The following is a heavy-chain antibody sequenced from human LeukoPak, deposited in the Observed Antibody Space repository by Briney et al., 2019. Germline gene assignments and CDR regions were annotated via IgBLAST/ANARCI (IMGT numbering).Heavy chain of an antibody. Sequence: NPSETLSLTCSVSGGSVSSGSYYWNWIRQPPGKGLEWIGYIYYSGSTNYNPSLQSRVTISVDTSRNQFSLKLSSVTAADTAVYYCARHFSHDEWSFHYYGMDVWGQGTTVTVSS. V-gene: IGHV4-61*01. CDR1: GGSVSSGSYY. CDR3: ARHFSHDEWSFHYYGMDV. J-gene: IGHJ6*02. D-gene: IGHD3-10*01. CDR2: IYYSGST.